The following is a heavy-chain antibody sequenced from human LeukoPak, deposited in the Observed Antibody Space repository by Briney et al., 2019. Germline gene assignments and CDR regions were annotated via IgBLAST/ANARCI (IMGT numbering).Heavy chain of an antibody. CDR1: GYTFTRYH. CDR3: ARSQWLIDASIDY. Sequence: ASVKVSCKASGYTFTRYHMHWLRQAPGQGLEWMGWINPTSGGTKYAQKFQGRVTMTRDTSISTAYMELSRLRSDDTAVYYCARSQWLIDASIDYWGQGTLVTVSS. CDR2: INPTSGGT. D-gene: IGHD6-19*01. V-gene: IGHV1-2*02. J-gene: IGHJ4*02.